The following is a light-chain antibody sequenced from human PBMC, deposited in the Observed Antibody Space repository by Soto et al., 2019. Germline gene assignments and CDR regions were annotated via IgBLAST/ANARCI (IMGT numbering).Light chain of an antibody. CDR1: QSVSSN. J-gene: IGKJ4*01. V-gene: IGKV3-15*01. Sequence: EIVMTQSPATLSVSPGDRATLSCRASQSVSSNLAWYQQKPGQAPRLLIYGASTRATGIPARFSGSGSGTEFTLTISSLQSEDFAVYYCQQYNNWPPNTFGGGTKVEIK. CDR3: QQYNNWPPNT. CDR2: GAS.